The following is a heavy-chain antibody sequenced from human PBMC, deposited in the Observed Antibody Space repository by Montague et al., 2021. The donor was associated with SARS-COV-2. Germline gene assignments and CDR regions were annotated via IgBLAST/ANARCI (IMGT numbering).Heavy chain of an antibody. CDR2: INHHGST. V-gene: IGHV4-34*01. Sequence: SETLSLTCAVYGGSFSGYYWSWIRQPPGKGLGWIGEINHHGSTNYNPSLKSRVTISVDTSKNQFSLKMTSVTAADTAVYYCARGRQHINMVVVVVTGGEYYFDFWGQGTLAAVSS. D-gene: IGHD3-22*01. CDR3: ARGRQHINMVVVVVTGGEYYFDF. CDR1: GGSFSGYY. J-gene: IGHJ4*02.